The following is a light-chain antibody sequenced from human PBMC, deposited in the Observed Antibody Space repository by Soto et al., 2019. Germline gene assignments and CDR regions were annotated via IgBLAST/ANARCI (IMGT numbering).Light chain of an antibody. CDR1: QSISNY. J-gene: IGKJ3*01. V-gene: IGKV1-39*01. CDR2: AAS. Sequence: DIQMTQSPSSLSASVGDRVTITCRASQSISNYLNWYQQKPGKAPKLLIYAASRLQSGVPSRFSGSGSGTHFALPISSLQPEDFSTYSCQQSYTTLFTFGPGTNVDI. CDR3: QQSYTTLFT.